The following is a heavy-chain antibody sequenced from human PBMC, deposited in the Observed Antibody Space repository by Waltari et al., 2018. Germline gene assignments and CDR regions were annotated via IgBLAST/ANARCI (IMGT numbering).Heavy chain of an antibody. CDR3: ARVTTDTATVDY. V-gene: IGHV3-72*01. CDR2: SREKASSYST. D-gene: IGHD5-18*01. J-gene: IGHJ4*02. Sequence: EVQLVESGGGVVQPGGSLRLSCAASGFTFSDHYMDWVRQAPVKGLEGVGRSREKASSYSTDYAWSVKGRFTISRDDSKSSLYLQMNSLKTEDTGVYFCARVTTDTATVDYWGQGALVTVSS. CDR1: GFTFSDHY.